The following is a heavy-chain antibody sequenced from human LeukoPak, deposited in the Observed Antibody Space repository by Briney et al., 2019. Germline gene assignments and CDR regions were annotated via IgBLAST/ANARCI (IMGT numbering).Heavy chain of an antibody. J-gene: IGHJ4*02. CDR2: IIPIFGTA. CDR3: ARSYYDILTGYLSPYYFDY. CDR1: GGTFSSYA. D-gene: IGHD3-9*01. V-gene: IGHV1-69*06. Sequence: SVKVSSKASGGTFSSYAISWVRQAPGQGLEWMGGIIPIFGTANYAQKFQGRVTITADKSTSTAYMELSSLRSEDTAVYYCARSYYDILTGYLSPYYFDYWGQGTLVTVSS.